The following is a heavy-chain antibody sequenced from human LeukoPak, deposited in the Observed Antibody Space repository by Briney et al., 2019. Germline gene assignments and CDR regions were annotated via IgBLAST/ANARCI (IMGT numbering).Heavy chain of an antibody. V-gene: IGHV4-39*01. CDR3: ARYSGSHYAFDI. J-gene: IGHJ3*02. Sequence: PSETLSLTCTVSGGAITDSNYYWGWIRQPPGEGLEWIGNIYYNGKTFYNEFAKSRVTISVDTSKNQFSLNLNSVTAADTALFYCARYSGSHYAFDIWGQGTMVTVSS. CDR2: IYYNGKT. D-gene: IGHD1-26*01. CDR1: GGAITDSNYY.